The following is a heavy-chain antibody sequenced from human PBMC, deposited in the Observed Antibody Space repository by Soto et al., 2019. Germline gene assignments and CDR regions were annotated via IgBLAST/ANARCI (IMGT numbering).Heavy chain of an antibody. V-gene: IGHV3-30*18. Sequence: QVQLVESGGGVVQPGRSLRLSCAASGFTFSGYGMHWVRQAPGKGLEWVAVISYDGSYKYYADSVKGRFTISRDNSKNTLYLQMNSLSAGDTAVYYCAKWAGGFDYWGQGTLVTVSS. J-gene: IGHJ4*02. CDR3: AKWAGGFDY. CDR2: ISYDGSYK. CDR1: GFTFSGYG.